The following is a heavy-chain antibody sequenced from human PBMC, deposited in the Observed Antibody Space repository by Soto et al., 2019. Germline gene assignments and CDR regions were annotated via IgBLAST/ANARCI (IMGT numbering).Heavy chain of an antibody. D-gene: IGHD2-15*01. Sequence: EVQLLESGGGLVQPGGSLRLSCAASGFTFSSYVMSWVRQAPGKGLEWVSTISGSTYYADSVKGRFTISRDNSKDTLYLQMNSLRAEDTAVYYCAKDRRVGCSGGSCYLFDYWGQGTLVTVSS. CDR3: AKDRRVGCSGGSCYLFDY. CDR1: GFTFSSYV. J-gene: IGHJ4*02. CDR2: ISGST. V-gene: IGHV3-23*01.